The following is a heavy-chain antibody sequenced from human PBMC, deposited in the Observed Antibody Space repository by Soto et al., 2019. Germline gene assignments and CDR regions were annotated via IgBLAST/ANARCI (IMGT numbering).Heavy chain of an antibody. CDR1: GGTVSSYT. CDR2: IIPILGIA. J-gene: IGHJ6*02. V-gene: IGHV1-69*02. CDR3: ARDYGPTV. D-gene: IGHD4-17*01. Sequence: SVKVACKASGGTVSSYTISWVRQAPGQGLEWMGRIIPILGIANYAQKFQGRVTITADKSTSTAYMELSSLRPEDTAVYYCARDYGPTVWGQGTTVTVSS.